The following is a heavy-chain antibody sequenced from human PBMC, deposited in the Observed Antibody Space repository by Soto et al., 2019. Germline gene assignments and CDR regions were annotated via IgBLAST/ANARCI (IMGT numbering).Heavy chain of an antibody. CDR2: IDPDGSDT. CDR1: GFAFSRFP. J-gene: IGHJ4*02. V-gene: IGHV3-74*01. CDR3: ATRAGTYPY. Sequence: QPGGSLRLSCAASGFAFSRFPMHWVRQAPGKGLVWVSRIDPDGSDTTYADSVKGRFTISRDNAKNIVYLQMSSLRAEDTALYYCATRAGTYPYWGQGT. D-gene: IGHD1-26*01.